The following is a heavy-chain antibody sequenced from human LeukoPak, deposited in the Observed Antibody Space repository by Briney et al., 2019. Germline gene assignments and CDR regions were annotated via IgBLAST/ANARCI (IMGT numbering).Heavy chain of an antibody. CDR2: ISYDGSKK. Sequence: GGSLRLSCAASGFTFSSYAMHWVRQAPGKGLEWVAVISYDGSKKYYADSVKGRFTISRDNAKNSLYLQMNSLRAEDTAVYYCAELGITVIGGVWGKGTTVTISS. CDR3: AELGITVIGGV. D-gene: IGHD3-10*02. V-gene: IGHV3-30*04. CDR1: GFTFSSYA. J-gene: IGHJ6*04.